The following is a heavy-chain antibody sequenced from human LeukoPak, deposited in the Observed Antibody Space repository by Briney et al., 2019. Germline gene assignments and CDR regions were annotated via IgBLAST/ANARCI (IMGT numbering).Heavy chain of an antibody. CDR1: GGSFSGYY. D-gene: IGHD1-20*01. V-gene: IGHV4-34*01. J-gene: IGHJ4*02. Sequence: KASETLSLTCAVYGGSFSGYYWSWIRQPPGKGLEWIGEINHSGSTNYNPSLKSQATISVDTSKNQFSLKLSSVTAADTAVYYCARTNWNYFDYWGQGTLVTVSS. CDR2: INHSGST. CDR3: ARTNWNYFDY.